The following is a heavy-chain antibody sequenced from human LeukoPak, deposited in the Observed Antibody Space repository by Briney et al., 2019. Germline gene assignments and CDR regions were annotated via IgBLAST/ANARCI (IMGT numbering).Heavy chain of an antibody. CDR1: GFTFSSYE. J-gene: IGHJ4*02. CDR3: ATSQGSWPDYFDY. CDR2: ISTSGNSI. Sequence: PGGSLRLSCAASGFTFSSYEMNWVRPAPGKGLEGVSYISTSGNSIYYAHSVKGRFTISRDNAKNSLFLQMNSLRAEDTAVYYCATSQGSWPDYFDYGGQGTLVTVSS. D-gene: IGHD6-13*01. V-gene: IGHV3-48*03.